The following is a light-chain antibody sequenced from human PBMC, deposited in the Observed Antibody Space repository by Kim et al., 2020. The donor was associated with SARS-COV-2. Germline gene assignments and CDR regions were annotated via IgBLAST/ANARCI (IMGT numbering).Light chain of an antibody. CDR2: GKN. J-gene: IGLJ2*01. CDR1: TLRNYY. CDR3: NSRESSGNRVV. V-gene: IGLV3-19*01. Sequence: GQPGRITGQGDTLRNYYATWYQQKPGQAPILVIYGKNNRPSGIPDRFSGSSSGNTASLTITGGQAEDEADFYCNSRESSGNRVVFGGGTQLTVL.